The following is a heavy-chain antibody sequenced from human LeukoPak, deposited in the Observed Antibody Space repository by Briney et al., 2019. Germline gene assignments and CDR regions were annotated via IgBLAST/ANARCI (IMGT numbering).Heavy chain of an antibody. CDR3: ATHGQAPSAICDYYYYGMDV. D-gene: IGHD2-2*01. CDR1: GRSISSSSYY. Sequence: SETLSLTCTVSGRSISSSSYYWGWIRQPPGKGLEWIGSIYYSGSTYYNPSLKSRVTISVDTSKNQFSPKLSSVTAADTAVYYCATHGQAPSAICDYYYYGMDVWGQGTTVTVSS. J-gene: IGHJ6*02. CDR2: IYYSGST. V-gene: IGHV4-39*01.